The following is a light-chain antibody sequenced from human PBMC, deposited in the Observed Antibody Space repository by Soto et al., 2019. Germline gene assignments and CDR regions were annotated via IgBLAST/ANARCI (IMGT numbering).Light chain of an antibody. J-gene: IGLJ2*01. CDR2: SNN. Sequence: QSVLTQPPSASGTPGQRVTISCSGSSSNIGSNYVYWYQQLPGTAPKLLIYSNNQRPSGVPDRFSGSKSGTSASLASSGPRSEGGGDYYCAEGGDSLRGVVFGGGTTLTAL. V-gene: IGLV1-47*02. CDR1: SSNIGSNY. CDR3: AEGGDSLRGVV.